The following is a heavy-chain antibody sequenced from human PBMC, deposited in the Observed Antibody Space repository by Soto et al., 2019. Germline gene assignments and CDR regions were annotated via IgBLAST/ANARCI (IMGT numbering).Heavy chain of an antibody. J-gene: IGHJ4*02. V-gene: IGHV6-1*01. D-gene: IGHD2-2*01. Sequence: SQTLSLPCAISGDSVSSNSVAWSWIRQSPSRGLEWLGRTYYRSKWFNDYAVSVKSRITINPDTSKNQFSLHLNSVTPEGTAVYYCARGDGMPFNYWGQGTLVTVSS. CDR3: ARGDGMPFNY. CDR1: GDSVSSNSVA. CDR2: TYYRSKWFN.